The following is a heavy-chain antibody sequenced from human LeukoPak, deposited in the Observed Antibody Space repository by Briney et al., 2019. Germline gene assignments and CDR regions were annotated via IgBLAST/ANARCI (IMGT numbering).Heavy chain of an antibody. CDR1: GGSVSSGSYY. Sequence: KASETLSLTCTVSGGSVSSGSYYWSWIRQPPGKGLEWIGYIYYSGSTNYNPSLKSRVTISVDTSKNQFSLKLSSVTAADTAVYYCAKGVTLDYWGQGTLVTVSS. J-gene: IGHJ4*02. CDR3: AKGVTLDY. V-gene: IGHV4-61*01. D-gene: IGHD3-10*01. CDR2: IYYSGST.